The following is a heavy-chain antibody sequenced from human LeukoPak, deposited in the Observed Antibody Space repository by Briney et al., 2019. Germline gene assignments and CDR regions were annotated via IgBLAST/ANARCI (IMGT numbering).Heavy chain of an antibody. Sequence: GGSLRLSCAASGFSVSSNYMSWVRQAPGKGLEGVSVIYSGGSTYYADSVKGRFTISRDNSKNTLYLQMNSLRAEDTAVYYCARDLAYFGSGKQNYWGQGTLVTVSS. CDR3: ARDLAYFGSGKQNY. J-gene: IGHJ4*02. V-gene: IGHV3-66*01. CDR1: GFSVSSNY. D-gene: IGHD3-10*01. CDR2: IYSGGST.